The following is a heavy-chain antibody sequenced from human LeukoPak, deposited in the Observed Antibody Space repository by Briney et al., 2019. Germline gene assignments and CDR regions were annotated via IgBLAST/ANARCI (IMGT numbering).Heavy chain of an antibody. CDR2: INPNGGGT. V-gene: IGHV1-2*02. D-gene: IGHD3-9*01. Sequence: ASVKVSCKASGYTFTGYYMHWVRQAPGQGLEWMGWINPNGGGTNYAQKFQGRVTMTTDTSISTAYMELGGLRYDDTAVYYCAREGRDILTGSFDYWGQGTLVTVSS. CDR1: GYTFTGYY. J-gene: IGHJ4*02. CDR3: AREGRDILTGSFDY.